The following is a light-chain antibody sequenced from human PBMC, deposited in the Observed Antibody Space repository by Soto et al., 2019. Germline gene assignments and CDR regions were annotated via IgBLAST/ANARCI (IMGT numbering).Light chain of an antibody. J-gene: IGKJ1*01. CDR1: QSVRSN. Sequence: EIANAQSPTPLSVSPGERATLSCRASQSVRSNLAWYQQKPGQAPRLLIYGASTRATGIPARFSGSASGTEFTLTISSLQSEDFAVYYCQQYNKWPQTFGQGTKVDIK. CDR2: GAS. V-gene: IGKV3-15*01. CDR3: QQYNKWPQT.